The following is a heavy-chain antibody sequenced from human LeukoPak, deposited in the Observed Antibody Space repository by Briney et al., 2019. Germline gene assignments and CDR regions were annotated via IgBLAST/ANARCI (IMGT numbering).Heavy chain of an antibody. J-gene: IGHJ4*02. V-gene: IGHV1-8*01. CDR3: ARAPGLYYYDSSGGDY. CDR2: MNPNSGNT. D-gene: IGHD3-22*01. CDR1: GYTFTSYD. Sequence: ASVKVSCKASGYTFTSYDINWVRQATGQGLEWMGWMNPNSGNTGYAQKFQGRVTITADKSTSTAYMELSSLRSEDTAVYYCARAPGLYYYDSSGGDYWGQGTMVTVSS.